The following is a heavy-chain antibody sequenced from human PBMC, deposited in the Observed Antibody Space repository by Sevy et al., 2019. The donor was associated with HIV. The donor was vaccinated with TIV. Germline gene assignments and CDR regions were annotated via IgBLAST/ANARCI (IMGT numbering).Heavy chain of an antibody. CDR3: ARVREYGSGSFSPWFGP. CDR2: VYDIGRT. Sequence: SETLSLTCTVSGGSVTTGYWSWIRQPPGKGPEWIGYVYDIGRTAYSPSLKSRVTISLDTTKNQFSLQLNSITAADTAVYYCARVREYGSGSFSPWFGPWGQGTLVTVSS. D-gene: IGHD3-10*01. V-gene: IGHV4-59*02. J-gene: IGHJ5*02. CDR1: GGSVTTGY.